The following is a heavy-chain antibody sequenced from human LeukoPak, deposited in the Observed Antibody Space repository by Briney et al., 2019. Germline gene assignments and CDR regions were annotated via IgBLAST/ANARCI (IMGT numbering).Heavy chain of an antibody. J-gene: IGHJ4*02. CDR2: IIGKSNTP. CDR1: GFTFSTYT. V-gene: IGHV3-23*01. Sequence: GGSLRLSCAASGFTFSTYTLNWVRQAPGRGLEWVSAIIGKSNTPYYADSVKGRFNFSRDDSKNTVWLHMNSLRAEDTAVYYCAKDERPDAKWSIDSWGQGTLVTVSS. CDR3: AKDERPDAKWSIDS. D-gene: IGHD1-14*01.